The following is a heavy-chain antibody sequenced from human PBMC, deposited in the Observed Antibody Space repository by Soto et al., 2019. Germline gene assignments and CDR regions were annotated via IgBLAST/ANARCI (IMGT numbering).Heavy chain of an antibody. Sequence: SETLSLTCTVSGDSVTSVSDYWSWIRQPPGKGLEWIGYIYYSGSADYNPSLGSRVTISIDTSKNQFSLKLTSVTAADTAVYYCARGVGFGYYYYHMDLWGQGTTVTVSS. CDR1: GDSVTSVSDY. J-gene: IGHJ6*02. D-gene: IGHD3-10*01. CDR3: ARGVGFGYYYYHMDL. CDR2: IYYSGSA. V-gene: IGHV4-61*01.